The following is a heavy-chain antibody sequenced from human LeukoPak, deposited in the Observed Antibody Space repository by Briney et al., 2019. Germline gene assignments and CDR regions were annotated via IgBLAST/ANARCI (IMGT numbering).Heavy chain of an antibody. Sequence: GASVKVSCKASGYTFTSYDINWVRQATGQGLEWMGWMNPNSGNTGYAQKFQGRVTMTRNTSISTAYMELSSLRSEDTAVYYCARGRVHYDILTGYSDYWGQGTLVTVSS. J-gene: IGHJ4*02. CDR3: ARGRVHYDILTGYSDY. CDR1: GYTFTSYD. D-gene: IGHD3-9*01. V-gene: IGHV1-8*01. CDR2: MNPNSGNT.